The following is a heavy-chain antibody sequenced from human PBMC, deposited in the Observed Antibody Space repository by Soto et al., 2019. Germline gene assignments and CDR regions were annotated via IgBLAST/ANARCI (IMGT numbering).Heavy chain of an antibody. D-gene: IGHD3-10*01. CDR3: ARDQGVRGVIRDLEV. CDR2: IYYSGST. V-gene: IGHV4-59*01. Sequence: SETLSLTCTVSGGSISSYYWSWIRQPPGKGLEWIGYIYYSGSTNYNPSLKSRVTISVDTSKNQFSLKLSSVTAADTAVYYCARDQGVRGVIRDLEVWGKGTTVTVSS. J-gene: IGHJ6*04. CDR1: GGSISSYY.